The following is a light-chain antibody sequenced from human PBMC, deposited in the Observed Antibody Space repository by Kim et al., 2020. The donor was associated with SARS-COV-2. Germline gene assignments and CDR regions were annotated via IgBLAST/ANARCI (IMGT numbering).Light chain of an antibody. J-gene: IGKJ1*01. CDR1: QSIRSW. CDR3: QQYNTYPWT. Sequence: ASVGDRGTLTCRASQSIRSWLAWYQQKPGIAPRLLIYKASSLETGVPSRFSGSGSGTEFTLTISSLQPDDFATYYCQQYNTYPWTFGQGTKVGIK. CDR2: KAS. V-gene: IGKV1-5*03.